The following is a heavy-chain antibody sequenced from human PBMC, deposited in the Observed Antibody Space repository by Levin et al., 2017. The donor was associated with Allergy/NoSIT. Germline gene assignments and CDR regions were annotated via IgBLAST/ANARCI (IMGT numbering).Heavy chain of an antibody. CDR3: TRHAELRFLERGFDP. Sequence: LSLTCAASGFTFSGSAMHWVRQASGKGLEWVGRIRSKANSYATAYAASVKGRFTISRDDSKNTAYLQMNSLKTEDTAVYYCTRHAELRFLERGFDPWGQGTLVTVSS. CDR2: IRSKANSYAT. D-gene: IGHD3-3*01. V-gene: IGHV3-73*01. J-gene: IGHJ5*02. CDR1: GFTFSGSA.